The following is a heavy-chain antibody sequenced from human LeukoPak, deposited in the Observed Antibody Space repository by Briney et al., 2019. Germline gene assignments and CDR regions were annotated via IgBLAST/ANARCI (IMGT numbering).Heavy chain of an antibody. Sequence: PSETLSLTCAAYGGSFSDYYWNWIRQPPGKGLEWIGEIGHSGGTNYNPSLKSRVTISLETSKNQFSLQLSSVTAADTGVYYCARGRKDVVVVVAATGRWFDPWGQGTLVTVSS. D-gene: IGHD2-15*01. J-gene: IGHJ5*02. V-gene: IGHV4-34*01. CDR1: GGSFSDYY. CDR2: IGHSGGT. CDR3: ARGRKDVVVVVAATGRWFDP.